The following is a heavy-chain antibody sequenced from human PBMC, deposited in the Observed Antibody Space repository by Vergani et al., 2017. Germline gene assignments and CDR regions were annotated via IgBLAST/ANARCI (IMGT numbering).Heavy chain of an antibody. V-gene: IGHV3-15*01. J-gene: IGHJ4*02. CDR1: GFTFSNVW. CDR2: IKSKTDGGTT. CDR3: TTVGYGLDY. D-gene: IGHD2-15*01. Sequence: EVQLVESGGGLVKPGGSLRLSCAASGFTFSNVWMSWVRRDPGKGLEWDGRIKSKTDGGTTDYAAPVKGRFTISRDNSKNTRYLQMNSLKTEDTAVYYCTTVGYGLDYWGQGTLVTVSS.